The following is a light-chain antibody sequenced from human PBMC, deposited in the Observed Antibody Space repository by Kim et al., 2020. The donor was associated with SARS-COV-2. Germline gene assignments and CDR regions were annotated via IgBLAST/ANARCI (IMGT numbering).Light chain of an antibody. CDR1: QSVLYSSNNKNY. V-gene: IGKV4-1*01. CDR3: HQYYSLPWT. CDR2: WAS. J-gene: IGKJ1*01. Sequence: ANINCKSSQSVLYSSNNKNYLAWYQQKPGQPPNLLIYWASTRESGVPDRFSGSGSGTDFTLTISSLQAEDVAVYYCHQYYSLPWTFGQGTKVDIK.